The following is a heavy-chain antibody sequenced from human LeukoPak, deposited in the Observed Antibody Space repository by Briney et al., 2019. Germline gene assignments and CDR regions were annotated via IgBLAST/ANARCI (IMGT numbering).Heavy chain of an antibody. CDR2: IKQDGSEK. V-gene: IGHV3-7*01. CDR3: ARGSSLHYYYYYGMDV. D-gene: IGHD3-16*01. J-gene: IGHJ6*02. Sequence: GGSLRLSCAASGFTFSSYWVSWVRQAPGKGLEWVANIKQDGSEKYYVDSVKGRFTISRDNAKNSLYLQMNSLRAEDTAVYYCARGSSLHYYYYYGMDVWGQGTTVTVSS. CDR1: GFTFSSYW.